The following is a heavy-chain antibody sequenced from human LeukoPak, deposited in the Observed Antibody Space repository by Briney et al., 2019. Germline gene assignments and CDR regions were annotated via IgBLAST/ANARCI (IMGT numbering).Heavy chain of an antibody. CDR1: GFTFSSYA. CDR3: ARARTFDY. Sequence: GRSLRLSCAASGFTFSSYAMHWVRQAPGKGLEWVAFISYDGSNKYYADSVKGRFTISRDNSKNTLYLQMNSLRAEDTAVYYCARARTFDYWGQGTLVTVSS. CDR2: ISYDGSNK. V-gene: IGHV3-30*04. J-gene: IGHJ4*02.